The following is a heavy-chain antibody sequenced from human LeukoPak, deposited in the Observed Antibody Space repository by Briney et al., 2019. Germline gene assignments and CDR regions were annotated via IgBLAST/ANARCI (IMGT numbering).Heavy chain of an antibody. D-gene: IGHD3-22*01. V-gene: IGHV3-11*01. CDR1: GFTFSDYY. CDR3: ARDQGYYDSSGYYFDY. CDR2: ISSSGSTI. J-gene: IGHJ4*02. Sequence: GGSLRLSCAASGFTFSDYYMSWIRQAPGKGLEWVSYISSSGSTIYYADSVKGRFTISRDNAKNSLYLQMNSLRAEDTAVYYCARDQGYYDSSGYYFDYRGQGTLVTVSS.